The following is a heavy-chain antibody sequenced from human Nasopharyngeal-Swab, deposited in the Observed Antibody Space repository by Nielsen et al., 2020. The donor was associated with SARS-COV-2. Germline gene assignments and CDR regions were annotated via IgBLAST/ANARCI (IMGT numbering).Heavy chain of an antibody. Sequence: SETLSLTCTVSGDSISSYYWSWIRQPPGKGLEWIGYIYYSGSTNYNPSLKSRVTISVDTSKNQFSLKLSSVTAADTAVYYCAGTSITIFGNWFDPWGQGTLVTVSS. CDR3: AGTSITIFGNWFDP. CDR2: IYYSGST. J-gene: IGHJ5*02. D-gene: IGHD3-3*01. V-gene: IGHV4-59*08. CDR1: GDSISSYY.